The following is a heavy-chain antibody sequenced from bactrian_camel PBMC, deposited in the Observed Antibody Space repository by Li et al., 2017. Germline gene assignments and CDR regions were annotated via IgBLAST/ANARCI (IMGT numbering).Heavy chain of an antibody. Sequence: HVQLVESGGGSVQTGGSLRLSCEASGYTDGDYCMAWLRQVPGKEREGVAAIDTDGSTSYADAVKGRFTISWDNAKATLFLQMTSLQPEDTAMYYCAARPGWDGSCDPGVREYRYWGQGTQVTVS. J-gene: IGHJ4*01. CDR2: IDTDGST. CDR1: GYTDGDYC. V-gene: IGHV3S26*01. CDR3: AARPGWDGSCDPGVREYRY. D-gene: IGHD2*01.